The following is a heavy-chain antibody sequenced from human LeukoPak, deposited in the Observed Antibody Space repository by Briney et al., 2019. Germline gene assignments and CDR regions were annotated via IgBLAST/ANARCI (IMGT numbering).Heavy chain of an antibody. V-gene: IGHV1-46*01. D-gene: IGHD3-10*02. CDR3: ATGRRHLGYVSGLPRFADVFDI. Sequence: ASVTVSCKASAYTFTNYYIHWRRQAPGQGLEWMGIIDPSGGSTTYAQKFQGRVTMTRDMSTRTVYMELSSLTSEDTAVYYCATGRRHLGYVSGLPRFADVFDIWGQGTMVTVSS. CDR1: AYTFTNYY. CDR2: IDPSGGST. J-gene: IGHJ3*02.